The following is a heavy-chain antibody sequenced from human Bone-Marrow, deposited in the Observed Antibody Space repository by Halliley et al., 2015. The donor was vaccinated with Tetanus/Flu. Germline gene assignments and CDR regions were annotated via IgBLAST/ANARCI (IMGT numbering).Heavy chain of an antibody. D-gene: IGHD6-19*01. V-gene: IGHV3-74*01. CDR2: SHREGTAT. J-gene: IGHJ4*02. Sequence: VSRSHREGTATNYADSVRGRFTISRDNDKNTLHLEMNSLRAEDTAIYFCARPVATWGDAGLDSWGQGTLVTVSS. CDR3: ARPVATWGDAGLDS.